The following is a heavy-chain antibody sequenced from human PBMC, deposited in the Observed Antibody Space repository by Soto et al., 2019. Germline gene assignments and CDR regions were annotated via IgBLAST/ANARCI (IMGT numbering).Heavy chain of an antibody. CDR1: GGSISSYY. D-gene: IGHD2-21*02. CDR3: TRDRVAYCGGDCYLRCFDY. J-gene: IGHJ4*02. CDR2: IYYSGST. Sequence: SETLSLTCTVSGGSISSYYWSWIRQPPGKGLEWIGYIYYSGSTNYNPSLKSRVTISVDTSKNQFSLKLSSVTAADTAVYYCTRDRVAYCGGDCYLRCFDYWGQGTLVTVSS. V-gene: IGHV4-59*01.